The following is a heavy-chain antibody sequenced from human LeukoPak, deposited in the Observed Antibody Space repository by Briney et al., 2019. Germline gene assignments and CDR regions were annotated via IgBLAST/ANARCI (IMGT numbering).Heavy chain of an antibody. D-gene: IGHD4-17*01. CDR3: AGKGTTVTTDY. CDR1: GYSISSGYY. Sequence: RPSETLSLTCTVSGYSISSGYYWGWIRQPPGKGLEWIGSIYHSGSTYYNPSLKSRVTISVDTSKNQFSLKLSSVTAADTAVYYCAGKGTTVTTDYWGQGTLVTVSS. V-gene: IGHV4-38-2*02. CDR2: IYHSGST. J-gene: IGHJ4*02.